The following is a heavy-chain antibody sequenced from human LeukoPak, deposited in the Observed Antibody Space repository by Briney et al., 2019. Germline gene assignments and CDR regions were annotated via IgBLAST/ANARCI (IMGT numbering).Heavy chain of an antibody. J-gene: IGHJ4*02. CDR3: ARAVVVMSYFDY. Sequence: GGSLRLSCAASGFTFSDYYMSWIRQAPGKGLEWVSYISSSGSTIYYADSVKGRFTNSRDNAKNSLYLQMNSLRAEDTGVYYYARAVVVMSYFDYWGQGTLVTVSS. CDR1: GFTFSDYY. V-gene: IGHV3-11*04. D-gene: IGHD3-22*01. CDR2: ISSSGSTI.